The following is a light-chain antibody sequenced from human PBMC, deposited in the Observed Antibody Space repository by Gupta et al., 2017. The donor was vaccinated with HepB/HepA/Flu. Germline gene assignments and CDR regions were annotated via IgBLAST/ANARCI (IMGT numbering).Light chain of an antibody. J-gene: IGKJ1*01. CDR3: MQCTHWPPVT. Sequence: DVVMTQSPLSLPVTLGQPASISCRSSQSLVYSDGNTYLNWFQQRPGQSPRRLIYKVSNRDSGVPDRFSGSWSGTDFTLKISRVEAEDVGVYYCMQCTHWPPVTFGQGTKVEIK. V-gene: IGKV2-30*01. CDR1: QSLVYSDGNTY. CDR2: KVS.